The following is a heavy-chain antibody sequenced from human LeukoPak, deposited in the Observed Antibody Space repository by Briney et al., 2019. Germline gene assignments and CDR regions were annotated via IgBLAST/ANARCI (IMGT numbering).Heavy chain of an antibody. CDR3: ARDKAVDDFWSGYLRVYFDY. D-gene: IGHD3-3*01. CDR1: GYTFPSYG. CDR2: ISAYNGNT. V-gene: IGHV1-18*01. J-gene: IGHJ4*02. Sequence: ASVKVSCKASGYTFPSYGISWVRQAPGQGLEWMGWISAYNGNTNYAQKLQGRVTMTTDTSTSTAYMELRSLRSDDTAVYYCARDKAVDDFWSGYLRVYFDYWGQGTLVTVSS.